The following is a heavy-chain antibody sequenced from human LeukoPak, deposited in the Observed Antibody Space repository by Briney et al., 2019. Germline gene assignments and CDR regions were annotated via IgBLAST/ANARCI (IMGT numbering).Heavy chain of an antibody. Sequence: GGSLRLSCAASGFTFSSYSMNWVRQDPGKGLEWVSYISSSSSTIYYADSVKGRFTISRDNAKNSLYLQMNSLRAEDTAMYYCARDALGGMDVWGQGTTVTVSS. V-gene: IGHV3-48*01. CDR3: ARDALGGMDV. CDR1: GFTFSSYS. J-gene: IGHJ6*02. CDR2: ISSSSSTI. D-gene: IGHD3-16*01.